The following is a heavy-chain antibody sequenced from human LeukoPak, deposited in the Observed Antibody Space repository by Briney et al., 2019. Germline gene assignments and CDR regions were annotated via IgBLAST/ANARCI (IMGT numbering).Heavy chain of an antibody. Sequence: GGSLRLSCAASGFTFSSYAMSWVRQAPGKGLEWVSAISGSGGSTYYADSVKGRFTIPRDNSKNTLYLQMNSLRAEDTAVYYCAKDQGIAAAGGGGNWFDPWGQGTLVTVSS. CDR1: GFTFSSYA. V-gene: IGHV3-23*01. D-gene: IGHD6-13*01. CDR3: AKDQGIAAAGGGGNWFDP. J-gene: IGHJ5*02. CDR2: ISGSGGST.